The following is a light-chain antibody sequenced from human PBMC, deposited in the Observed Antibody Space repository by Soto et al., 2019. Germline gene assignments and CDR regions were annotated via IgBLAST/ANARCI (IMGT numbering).Light chain of an antibody. J-gene: IGKJ2*01. CDR2: GAS. CDR1: QSVTRNY. V-gene: IGKV3-20*01. Sequence: EIVLTQSPGTQSLSPGERATLSCRASQSVTRNYLAWYQQKPGQAPRILIYGASSRATGIPDRFSGSGSGTDFTLTITRLEPEDFAVYYCQQYGGSPQAFGQGTKLEIK. CDR3: QQYGGSPQA.